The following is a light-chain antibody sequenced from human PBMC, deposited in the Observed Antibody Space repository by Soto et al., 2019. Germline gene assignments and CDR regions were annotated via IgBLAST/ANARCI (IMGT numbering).Light chain of an antibody. V-gene: IGLV2-14*01. CDR2: EVS. Sequence: QSALTQPASVSGSPGQSIIISCTGTSSDVGGYKYVSWYQQHPGKAPKLMIYEVSNRPSGVSNRFSGSKSGNTASLTISGLQAEDEADYYCSSYTSSSTLDVFGTGTKLTVL. CDR3: SSYTSSSTLDV. J-gene: IGLJ1*01. CDR1: SSDVGGYKY.